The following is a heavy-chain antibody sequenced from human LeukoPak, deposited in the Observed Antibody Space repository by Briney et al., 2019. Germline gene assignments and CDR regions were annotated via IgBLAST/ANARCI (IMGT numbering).Heavy chain of an antibody. D-gene: IGHD2-21*01. CDR3: AKELEAYCGGDCYSNFDY. V-gene: IGHV3-23*01. CDR1: GFTFSSYA. Sequence: GRSLRLSCAASGFTFSSYAMSWVRQAPGKGLEWVSAISGSGGSTYYADSVKGRFTISRDNSKNTLYLQMNSLRAEDTAVYYCAKELEAYCGGDCYSNFDYWGQGTLVTVSS. J-gene: IGHJ4*02. CDR2: ISGSGGST.